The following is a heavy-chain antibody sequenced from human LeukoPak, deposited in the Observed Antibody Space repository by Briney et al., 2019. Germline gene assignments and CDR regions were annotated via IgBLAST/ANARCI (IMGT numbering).Heavy chain of an antibody. V-gene: IGHV1-2*02. CDR1: GYTFTGYY. J-gene: IGHJ3*02. Sequence: ASVKVSCKASGYTFTGYYMHWVRQAPGQGLEWMGWINPNSGGTNYAQKFQGRVTMTRDTSISTAYMELSRLRSDDTAVYYCARAHVVEWNDAFDIWGQGTMVTVSS. CDR2: INPNSGGT. D-gene: IGHD3-3*01. CDR3: ARAHVVEWNDAFDI.